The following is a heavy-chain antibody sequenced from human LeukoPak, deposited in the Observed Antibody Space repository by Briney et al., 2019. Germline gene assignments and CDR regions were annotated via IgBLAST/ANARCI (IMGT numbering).Heavy chain of an antibody. CDR2: IDWDDEK. CDR3: ARIKGVYNNGWFLFDY. D-gene: IGHD6-19*01. Sequence: SGPALVKPTQTLTLTCTFSGFSLSTSGMRVSWIRQAPGKALEWLARIDWDDEKFYSTSLKTRLTISKDTSKNQVVLTMTNMDPVDTATYYCARIKGVYNNGWFLFDYWGQGTLVTVSS. V-gene: IGHV2-70*04. J-gene: IGHJ4*02. CDR1: GFSLSTSGMR.